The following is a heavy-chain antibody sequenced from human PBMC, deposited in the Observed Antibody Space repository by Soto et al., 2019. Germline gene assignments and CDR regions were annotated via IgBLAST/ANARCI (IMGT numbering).Heavy chain of an antibody. CDR2: IDTQNGNT. D-gene: IGHD3-9*01. J-gene: IGHJ3*02. Sequence: VQLEQSGAELKKPGASVRVSCKASGYSFTSYGITWVRQAPGQGLEWMAWIDTQNGNTNHAYKLQGRVSMTTDTSKTTPYIAFGGLRSNDTPMYYCARYLPEALGALEIWGQGTMVTVSS. CDR3: ARYLPEALGALEI. CDR1: GYSFTSYG. V-gene: IGHV1-18*01.